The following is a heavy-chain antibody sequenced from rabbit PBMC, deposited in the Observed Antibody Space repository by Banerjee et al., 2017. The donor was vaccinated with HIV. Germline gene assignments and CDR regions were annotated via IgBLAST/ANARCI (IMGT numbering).Heavy chain of an antibody. J-gene: IGHJ4*01. CDR3: ARDLAGVIGWNFNL. D-gene: IGHD4-1*01. CDR1: GFDFSSSYY. Sequence: QEQLEESGGDLVKPGASLTVTCTASGFDFSSSYYMCWVRQAPGKGLEWIACIYAGSSGDTYYASWAKGRFTVSKTSSTTVTLQMTSLTPADTATYLCARDLAGVIGWNFNLWGPGTLVTVS. CDR2: IYAGSSGDT. V-gene: IGHV1S45*01.